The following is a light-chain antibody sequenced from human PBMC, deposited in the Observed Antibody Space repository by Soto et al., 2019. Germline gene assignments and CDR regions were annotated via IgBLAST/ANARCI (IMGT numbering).Light chain of an antibody. CDR2: SNN. Sequence: QSVLTQPPSASGTPGQRVTISCSGSNSNIGTNSMNWYQQLPGTAPKLLIHSNNQRPSGVPDRFSGSKSGTSASLAISGLQSEDEADYYCAAWYGSLNGWVFGGGTKLTVL. CDR3: AAWYGSLNGWV. V-gene: IGLV1-44*01. J-gene: IGLJ3*02. CDR1: NSNIGTNS.